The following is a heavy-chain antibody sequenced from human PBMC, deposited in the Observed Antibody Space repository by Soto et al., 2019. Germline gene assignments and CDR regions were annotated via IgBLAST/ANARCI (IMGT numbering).Heavy chain of an antibody. CDR3: ARCIYDSSGYYYNDY. D-gene: IGHD3-22*01. Sequence: SETLSLTCTVSGGSISSYYWSWIRQPPGKGLEWIGYIYYSGSTNYNPSLKSRVTISVDTSKNQFSLKLSSVTAADTAVYYCARCIYDSSGYYYNDYWAREPWSPSPQ. J-gene: IGHJ4*02. CDR1: GGSISSYY. CDR2: IYYSGST. V-gene: IGHV4-59*01.